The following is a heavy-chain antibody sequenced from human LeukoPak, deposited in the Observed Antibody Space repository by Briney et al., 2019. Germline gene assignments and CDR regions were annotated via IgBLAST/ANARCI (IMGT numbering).Heavy chain of an antibody. J-gene: IGHJ5*01. V-gene: IGHV3-48*03. CDR3: TRAGYSSGFDS. D-gene: IGHD6-19*01. CDR2: ITSGSTI. CDR1: GFTFSSYE. Sequence: PGGSLRLSCVASGFTFSSYEMNWVRQAPGKGLEWVSYITSGSTIYYADSVKGRFTISRDNAKNTLYLQMNSLIAEDTAVYFCTRAGYSSGFDSWGQGTLVTVSS.